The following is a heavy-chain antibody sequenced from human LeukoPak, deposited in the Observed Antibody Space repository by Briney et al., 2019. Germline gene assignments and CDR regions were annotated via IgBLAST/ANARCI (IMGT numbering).Heavy chain of an antibody. V-gene: IGHV3-7*01. J-gene: IGHJ4*02. D-gene: IGHD3-16*01. CDR1: GLTFSGQW. Sequence: GGSLRLSCVASGLTFSGQWMNWVRQAPGQGLEWVANIKHDGSEKYYVDTVQGRFTNSREDGKISLSLQMNSVRAEDTAVYYCAYTNNLKYWGQGTLFVVSS. CDR2: IKHDGSEK. CDR3: AYTNNLKY.